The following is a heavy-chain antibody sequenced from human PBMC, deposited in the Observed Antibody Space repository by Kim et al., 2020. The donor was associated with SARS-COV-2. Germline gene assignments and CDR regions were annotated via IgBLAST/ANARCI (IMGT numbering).Heavy chain of an antibody. V-gene: IGHV1-8*01. CDR2: MNPNSGNT. J-gene: IGHJ6*02. CDR3: AGVRRSWYFPAFSARPSYGMDV. Sequence: ASVKVSCKASGYTFTSYDINWVRQATGQGLEWMGWMNPNSGNTGYAQKFQDRVTMTRNTSISTAYMELSSLRSEDTAGYYCAGVRRSWYFPAFSARPSYGMDVWGQGTTVTVSS. CDR1: GYTFTSYD. D-gene: IGHD6-6*01.